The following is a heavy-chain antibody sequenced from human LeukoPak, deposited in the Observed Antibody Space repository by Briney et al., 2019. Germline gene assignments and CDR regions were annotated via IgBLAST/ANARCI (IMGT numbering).Heavy chain of an antibody. CDR1: GGSISSGGYY. D-gene: IGHD2-2*01. CDR2: IYYSGST. V-gene: IGHV4-31*03. Sequence: SQTLSLTCTVSGGSISSGGYYWSWIRQHPGKGLEWIGYIYYSGSTYYNPSLKSRVTISVDTSKNQFSLKLSSVTAEDTAVYYCARASSGVVVPAAFYYYYGMDVWGQGTTVTVSS. J-gene: IGHJ6*02. CDR3: ARASSGVVVPAAFYYYYGMDV.